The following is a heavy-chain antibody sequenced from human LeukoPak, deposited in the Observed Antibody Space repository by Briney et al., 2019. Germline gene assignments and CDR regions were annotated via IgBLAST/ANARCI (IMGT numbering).Heavy chain of an antibody. CDR1: GYNFTSYA. CDR3: ARGVWFGELIDY. D-gene: IGHD3-10*01. J-gene: IGHJ4*02. CDR2: INAGNGNT. Sequence: GASVKVSCKASGYNFTSYAIHWVRQAPGQRLEWMAWINAGNGNTEYSQKFQGRVTINRDTSASAAYMELSSLRSEDTAVYYCARGVWFGELIDYWGQGTLVTVSS. V-gene: IGHV1-3*01.